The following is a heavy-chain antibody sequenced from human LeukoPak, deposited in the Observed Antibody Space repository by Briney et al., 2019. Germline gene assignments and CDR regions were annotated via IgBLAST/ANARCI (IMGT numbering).Heavy chain of an antibody. CDR2: IYSDGST. D-gene: IGHD6-19*01. V-gene: IGHV3-53*01. Sequence: PGESLRLSCAASGFTVSRTFMSWVRQAPGKGLEWVSVIYSDGSTYYADSVKGRSTISRDNSKNTVYFQMNSLRVEDTAVYYCARSGSGWFDFWGQGTLVTVS. CDR3: ARSGSGWFDF. J-gene: IGHJ4*02. CDR1: GFTVSRTF.